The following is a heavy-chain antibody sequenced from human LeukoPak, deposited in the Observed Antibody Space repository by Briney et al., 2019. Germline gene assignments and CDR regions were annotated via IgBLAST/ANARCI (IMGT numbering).Heavy chain of an antibody. D-gene: IGHD2-2*01. V-gene: IGHV3-23*01. Sequence: PGGSLRLSCAASGFTFGSYAMSWVRQAPGKGLEWVSAISGSGGSTYYADSVKGRFTISRDNPKNTLYLQMNSLRAEDTALYYCAKDCTSTNCYVDYWGQGTLVTVSS. CDR3: AKDCTSTNCYVDY. CDR2: ISGSGGST. J-gene: IGHJ4*02. CDR1: GFTFGSYA.